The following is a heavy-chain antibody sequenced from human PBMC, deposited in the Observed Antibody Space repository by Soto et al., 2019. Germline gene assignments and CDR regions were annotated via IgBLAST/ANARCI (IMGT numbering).Heavy chain of an antibody. V-gene: IGHV1-46*03. CDR2: IKCSGRET. J-gene: IGHJ4*02. CDR1: GYTFTNYY. CDR3: ARGGDVVLVTAPLDY. Sequence: QVQLVQSGAEVKKPGASVKVSCRTSGYTFTNYYMHWVRQAPGQGLEWMGIIKCSGRETTYAQKYQERVTMTRDTPTSAVYAELSSLRYEDTAVYYCARGGDVVLVTAPLDYWGQGTLVTVSS. D-gene: IGHD2-21*02.